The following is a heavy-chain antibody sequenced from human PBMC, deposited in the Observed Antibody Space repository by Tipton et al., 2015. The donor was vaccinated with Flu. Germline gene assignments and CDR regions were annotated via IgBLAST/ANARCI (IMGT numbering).Heavy chain of an antibody. CDR3: ARESMIVVVIARYFDL. Sequence: TLSLTCTVSGGSISSSSYYCGWIRQPPGKGLEWIGSIYYSGSTYYNPSLKSRVTISVDTSKNQSSLKLSSVTAADTAVYYCARESMIVVVIARYFDLWGRGTLVTVSS. CDR2: IYYSGST. J-gene: IGHJ2*01. CDR1: GGSISSSSYY. V-gene: IGHV4-39*07. D-gene: IGHD3-22*01.